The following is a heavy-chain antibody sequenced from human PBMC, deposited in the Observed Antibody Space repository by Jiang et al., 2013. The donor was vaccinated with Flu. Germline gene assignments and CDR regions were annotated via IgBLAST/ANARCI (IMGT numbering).Heavy chain of an antibody. J-gene: IGHJ6*02. CDR2: IYYSGST. CDR1: GGSISSSSYY. CDR3: ARDGSASSLSYYGMDV. V-gene: IGHV4-39*07. D-gene: IGHD6-6*01. Sequence: LVKPSETLSLTCTVSGGSISSSSYYWGLDPPAPRKGLEWIGSIYYSGSTYYNPSLKSRVTISVDTSKNQFSLKLSSVTAADTAVYYCARDGSASSLSYYGMDVWGQGTTVTVSS.